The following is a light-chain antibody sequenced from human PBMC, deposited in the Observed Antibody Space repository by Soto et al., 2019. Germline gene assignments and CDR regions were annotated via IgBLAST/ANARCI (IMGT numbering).Light chain of an antibody. CDR3: ASWDXSLGGPV. CDR1: NSNIESNY. J-gene: IGLJ2*01. Sequence: QSVLTQPPSASGTPXQTVTIXCSGSNSNIESNYVYWYQQFPGTAPKLLVYRNNQRLSGVPDRVSGSKSGTSASLAISGLRSDDEADYHCASWDXSLGGPVFGGGTKVTVL. V-gene: IGLV1-47*01. CDR2: RNN.